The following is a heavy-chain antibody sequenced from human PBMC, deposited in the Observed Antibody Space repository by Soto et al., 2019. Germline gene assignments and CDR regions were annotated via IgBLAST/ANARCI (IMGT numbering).Heavy chain of an antibody. CDR3: ANMRGGGSILGVVTEFYYFDY. V-gene: IGHV4-39*01. D-gene: IGHD3-3*01. CDR2: IYYSGST. Sequence: TLSLTCTVSGDSISSSSYYWGWIRQPPGKGLEWIGSIYYSGSTYYNPSLKSRVTISVDTSKNQFSLKLSSVTAADTAVYYCANMRGGGSILGVVTEFYYFDYGGRETVFTVSS. J-gene: IGHJ4*02. CDR1: GDSISSSSYY.